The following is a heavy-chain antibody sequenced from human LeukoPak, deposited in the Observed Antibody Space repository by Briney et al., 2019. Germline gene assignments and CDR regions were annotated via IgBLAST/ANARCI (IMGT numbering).Heavy chain of an antibody. D-gene: IGHD7-27*01. V-gene: IGHV3-11*04. J-gene: IGHJ4*02. CDR2: ISNSGNTI. Sequence: GGSLRLSCAASGFTFSDSYMSWVRQAPGKGVEGVSYISNSGNTIYYADSVKGRFTISRDNAMSSLYLQMNSLRAEDTAVYYCGRGHWGLDYWGQGTLVTVSS. CDR3: GRGHWGLDY. CDR1: GFTFSDSY.